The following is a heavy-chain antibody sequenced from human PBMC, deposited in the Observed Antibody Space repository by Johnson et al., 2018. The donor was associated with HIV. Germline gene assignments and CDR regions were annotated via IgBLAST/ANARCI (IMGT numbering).Heavy chain of an antibody. V-gene: IGHV3-9*01. CDR2: ISWNSGSI. J-gene: IGHJ3*02. CDR1: GFTFSSYG. Sequence: VQLVESGGGVVQPGRSLRLSCAASGFTFSSYGMLWVRQAPGKGLEWVSGISWNSGSIGYADSVKGRFTISRDNAKNSLYLQMNSLRAEDTAVYYCARALGLEVCAFDIWGQGTMVTVSS. CDR3: ARALGLEVCAFDI. D-gene: IGHD2-8*01.